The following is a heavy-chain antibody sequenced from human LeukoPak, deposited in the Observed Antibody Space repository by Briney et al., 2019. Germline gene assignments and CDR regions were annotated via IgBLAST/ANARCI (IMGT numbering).Heavy chain of an antibody. CDR3: AKDSDYYDSSGYPRGDNWFDP. CDR1: GFTLSSYA. J-gene: IGHJ5*02. V-gene: IGHV3-23*01. CDR2: ISGSGGST. D-gene: IGHD3-22*01. Sequence: PGGSLRLSCAASGFTLSSYAMSWVRQAPGKGLEWVSAISGSGGSTYYADSVKGRFTISRDNSKNALYLQMNSLRAEDTAVYYCAKDSDYYDSSGYPRGDNWFDPWGQGTLVTVSS.